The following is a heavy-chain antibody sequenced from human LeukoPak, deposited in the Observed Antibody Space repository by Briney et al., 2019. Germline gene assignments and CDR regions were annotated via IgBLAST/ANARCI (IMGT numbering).Heavy chain of an antibody. CDR1: GFTFSSYE. CDR3: ARASAVTGAFRDNWFDP. CDR2: TSYDGDND. V-gene: IGHV3-30-3*01. J-gene: IGHJ5*02. D-gene: IGHD6-19*01. Sequence: GGSLRLSCAASGFTFSSYEMNWVRQAPGKGLEWVAVTSYDGDNDIYADSVKGRFTISRDNSKNILHLQMNSLRAEDTAIYYCARASAVTGAFRDNWFDPWGQGTLVTVSS.